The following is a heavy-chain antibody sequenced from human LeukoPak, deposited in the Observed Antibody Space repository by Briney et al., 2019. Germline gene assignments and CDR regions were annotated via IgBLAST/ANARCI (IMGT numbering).Heavy chain of an antibody. CDR3: ARGLARGSSPYDY. CDR1: GFTVSSNY. J-gene: IGHJ4*02. CDR2: IYSGGST. Sequence: GGSPRLSCAASGFTVSSNYMSWVRQAPGKGLEWVSVIYSGGSTYYADSVKGRFTISRDNSKNTLYLQMNSLRAEDTAVYYCARGLARGSSPYDYWGQGTLVTVSS. V-gene: IGHV3-53*01. D-gene: IGHD6-6*01.